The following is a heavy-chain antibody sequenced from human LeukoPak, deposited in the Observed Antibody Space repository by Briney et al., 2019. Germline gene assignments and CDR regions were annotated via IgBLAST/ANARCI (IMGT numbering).Heavy chain of an antibody. D-gene: IGHD2-2*01. CDR3: VRLPLGYCSSTSCLD. CDR2: ISSSTGNT. J-gene: IGHJ4*02. CDR1: GYNFNTYG. Sequence: ASVKVSCKASGYNFNTYGISWVRQAPGQGLEWMGWISSSTGNTKYAQKLQDRVTMTTDTSTSTAYLYLRNLRSDDTAVYYCVRLPLGYCSSTSCLDWGQGTLVTVSS. V-gene: IGHV1-18*01.